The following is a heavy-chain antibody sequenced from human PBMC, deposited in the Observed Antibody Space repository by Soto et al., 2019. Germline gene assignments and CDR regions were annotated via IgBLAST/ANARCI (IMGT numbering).Heavy chain of an antibody. CDR3: ARYRSPWGTGVIYYFYCVRDV. CDR2: IKPSGGST. D-gene: IGHD3-16*02. Sequence: QVQLVQSGAEVKKPGASVKVSCKASGYTFTSYYMHWVRQAPGQGLEWMGIIKPSGGSTSYAQKFQGRVTMPRDTSTSTVYMEMSSLGSEDTAVYYCARYRSPWGTGVIYYFYCVRDVLGLGTTVTVSS. V-gene: IGHV1-46*01. CDR1: GYTFTSYY. J-gene: IGHJ6*02.